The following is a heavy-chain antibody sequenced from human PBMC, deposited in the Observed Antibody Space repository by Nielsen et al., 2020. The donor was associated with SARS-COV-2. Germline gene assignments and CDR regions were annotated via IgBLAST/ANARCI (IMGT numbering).Heavy chain of an antibody. J-gene: IGHJ6*02. CDR3: TRRVAGGTMDV. CDR1: GFTFSNFA. V-gene: IGHV3-23*01. CDR2: IGVSGGGT. D-gene: IGHD6-19*01. Sequence: GESLKISCAASGFTFSNFAMNWVRQAPGKGLEWVSTIGVSGGGTYYADSLKGRFTISRDNPKKTLYLQMNSLGADDTAIYYCTRRVAGGTMDVWGQGTTVTVSS.